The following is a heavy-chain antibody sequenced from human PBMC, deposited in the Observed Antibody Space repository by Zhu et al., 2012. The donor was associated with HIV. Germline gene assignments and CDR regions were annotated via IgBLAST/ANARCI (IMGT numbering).Heavy chain of an antibody. V-gene: IGHV4-61*01. J-gene: IGHJ6*03. CDR3: AGAIALTGYWGXSYHYYMDV. CDR1: GGSVSSDSYY. D-gene: IGHD3-9*01. Sequence: QVQLQESGPGLAKPSETLSFTCPVSGGSVSSDSYYWTWIRQPPGKGLEWIGYISYSGSTNYNPSLKSRVTISLDTSKNQFSLKLTSVTAADTAVYYCAGAIALTGYWGXSYHYYMDVWGKGPRSPSP. CDR2: ISYSGST.